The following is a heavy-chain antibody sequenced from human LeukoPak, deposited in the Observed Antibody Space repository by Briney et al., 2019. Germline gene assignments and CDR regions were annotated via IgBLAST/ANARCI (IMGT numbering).Heavy chain of an antibody. J-gene: IGHJ3*02. CDR3: ARERGEWELLNDGFDI. CDR2: ISAYNGNT. D-gene: IGHD1-26*01. Sequence: GASVRVSCKASGYTFTSYDIDWVRPAPGQGLEWMGWISAYNGNTNYAQKLQGRVTMTTDTSTSTAYMELRSLRSDDTAVYYCARERGEWELLNDGFDIWGQGTMVTVSS. V-gene: IGHV1-18*01. CDR1: GYTFTSYD.